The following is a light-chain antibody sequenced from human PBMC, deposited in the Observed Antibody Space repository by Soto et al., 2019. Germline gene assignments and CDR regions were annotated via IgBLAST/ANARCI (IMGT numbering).Light chain of an antibody. CDR3: QQYSSYSRT. J-gene: IGKJ1*01. Sequence: DIQMTQSPSTLSASVGDRVTITCRASQSISSWLAWYQQKPGKAPKLLIYKASSLESGVPSRFSGSGAGTEFTLTISSLQPDDFATYYCQQYSSYSRTFGQGTRWIS. V-gene: IGKV1-5*03. CDR1: QSISSW. CDR2: KAS.